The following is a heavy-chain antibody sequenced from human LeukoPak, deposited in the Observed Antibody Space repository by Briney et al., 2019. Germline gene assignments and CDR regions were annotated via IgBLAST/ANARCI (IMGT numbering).Heavy chain of an antibody. J-gene: IGHJ5*02. CDR1: GYTFKSYG. Sequence: GASVKLSCKASGYTFKSYGISWVRQAPAQGLEWMGWISAYNGNTNYAQKLQGRVTMTTHTSTSTAYMELRSLRSDETAVYYGARDRKGYCSGGSCVEFDPWGQGTLVTVSS. CDR2: ISAYNGNT. D-gene: IGHD2-15*01. CDR3: ARDRKGYCSGGSCVEFDP. V-gene: IGHV1-18*01.